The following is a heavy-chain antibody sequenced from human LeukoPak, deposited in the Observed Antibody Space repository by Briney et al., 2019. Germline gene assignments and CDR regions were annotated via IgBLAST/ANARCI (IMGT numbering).Heavy chain of an antibody. CDR3: ARDQKGAHSRITIFGVVIRAWGVFDY. CDR1: GFDFRSYA. CDR2: ISYDGSNK. V-gene: IGHV3-30-3*01. J-gene: IGHJ4*02. D-gene: IGHD3-3*01. Sequence: GGSLRLSCAASGFDFRSYAMHWVRQGPGKGLEWVAVISYDGSNKYYADSVKGRFTISRDNSKNTLYLQMNSLRAEDTAVYYCARDQKGAHSRITIFGVVIRAWGVFDYWGQGTLVTVSS.